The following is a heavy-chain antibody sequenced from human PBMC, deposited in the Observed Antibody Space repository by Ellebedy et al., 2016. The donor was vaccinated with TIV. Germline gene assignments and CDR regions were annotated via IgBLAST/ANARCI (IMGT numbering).Heavy chain of an antibody. J-gene: IGHJ4*02. Sequence: SETLSLTXTVSGFSITDFYWAWIRQPPGKGLEWMGDVFYTGTTNYNPSLNSRVTMSVDTSKNQFSLRLSSVTAADTAVYYCARYFTLYSSNQYFFDNWGQGTLVTVSS. V-gene: IGHV4-59*01. CDR1: GFSITDFY. D-gene: IGHD3-3*01. CDR2: VFYTGTT. CDR3: ARYFTLYSSNQYFFDN.